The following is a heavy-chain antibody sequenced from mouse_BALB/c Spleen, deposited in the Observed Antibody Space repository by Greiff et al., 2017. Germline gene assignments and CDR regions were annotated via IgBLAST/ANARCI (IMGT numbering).Heavy chain of an antibody. J-gene: IGHJ2*01. CDR1: GFTFSSYT. CDR3: ARDLGFYFDY. CDR2: ISNGGGST. V-gene: IGHV5-12-2*01. Sequence: EVKLVESGGGLVQPGGSLKLSCAASGFTFSSYTMSWVRQTPEKRLEWVAYISNGGGSTYYPDTVKGRFTISRDNAKNTLYLQMSSLKSEDTAMYYCARDLGFYFDYWGQGTTLTVSS. D-gene: IGHD4-1*01.